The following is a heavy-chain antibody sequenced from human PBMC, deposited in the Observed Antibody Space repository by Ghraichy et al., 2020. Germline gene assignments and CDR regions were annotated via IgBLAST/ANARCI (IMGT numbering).Heavy chain of an antibody. V-gene: IGHV3-7*01. J-gene: IGHJ4*02. CDR2: INEDGAEK. Sequence: GGSLRLSCAASGFTFRNYWLSWVRQAPGKGLEWVANINEDGAEKYYLDSVKGRFAISRDNAKNSLYLQMNSLSAGDTAVYYCVTSPTLRPPEFWGQGALVTVSS. CDR1: GFTFRNYW. CDR3: VTSPTLRPPEF. D-gene: IGHD2-21*01.